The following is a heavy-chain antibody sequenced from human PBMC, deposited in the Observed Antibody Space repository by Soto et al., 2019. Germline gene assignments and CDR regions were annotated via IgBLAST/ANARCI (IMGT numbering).Heavy chain of an antibody. V-gene: IGHV3-21*01. CDR3: ARDRVLTTINYFDY. CDR1: GFTFSSYS. CDR2: ISSSSSYI. D-gene: IGHD3-9*01. Sequence: PGGSLRLSCAASGFTFSSYSMNWVRQAPGKGLEWVSSISSSSSYIYYADSVKGRFTISRDNAKNSLYLQMNSLRAEDTAVYYCARDRVLTTINYFDYWGQGTQVTVSS. J-gene: IGHJ4*02.